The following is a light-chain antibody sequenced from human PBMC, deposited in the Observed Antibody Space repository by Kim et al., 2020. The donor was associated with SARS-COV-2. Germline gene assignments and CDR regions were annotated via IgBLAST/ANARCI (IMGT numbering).Light chain of an antibody. V-gene: IGKV3-20*01. J-gene: IGKJ1*01. Sequence: EIVLTQSPGTLSLSPGERATLSCRASQSVSSSYLAWYQQKPGQAPRLLIYGASSRATGIPDRFSGSGSGTDFTLTISRLEPEDFAVYYCQQYCSSPPRTFGQGTKVDIK. CDR2: GAS. CDR1: QSVSSSY. CDR3: QQYCSSPPRT.